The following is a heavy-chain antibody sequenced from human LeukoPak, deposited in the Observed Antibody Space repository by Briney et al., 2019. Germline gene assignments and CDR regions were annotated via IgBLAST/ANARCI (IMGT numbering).Heavy chain of an antibody. CDR2: INPDGSYT. CDR1: GLTFSNYW. CDR3: ARGGQYYSSGYSDY. J-gene: IGHJ4*02. V-gene: IGHV3-74*01. D-gene: IGHD3-22*01. Sequence: GGSLTLACAASGLTFSNYWMHWARQSPGKGLVWVSRINPDGSYTVRAYSAKGRFTSSKDDAKNKLSLQMNRLRAEDTAVYYCARGGQYYSSGYSDYWGQGTLVSVSS.